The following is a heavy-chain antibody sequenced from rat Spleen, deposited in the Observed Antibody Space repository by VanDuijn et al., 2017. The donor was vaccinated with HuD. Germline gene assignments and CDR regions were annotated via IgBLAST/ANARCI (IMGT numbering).Heavy chain of an antibody. Sequence: EVQLVESGGGLVQPGRSLKLSCAASGFTFSNYGMHWIRQAPKKGLEWVASISYEGSPTYYGDSVKGRFTISRDNAENTLYLQMNSLRSDDTATYYCARRMALYFDYWGQGVMVTVSS. CDR3: ARRMALYFDY. CDR1: GFTFSNYG. V-gene: IGHV5-22*01. CDR2: ISYEGSPT. J-gene: IGHJ2*01.